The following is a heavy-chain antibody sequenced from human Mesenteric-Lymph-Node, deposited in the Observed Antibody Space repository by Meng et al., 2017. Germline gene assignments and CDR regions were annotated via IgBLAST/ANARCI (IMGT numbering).Heavy chain of an antibody. Sequence: ASAKVFCKASGYTFSRYGMTWVRQAPGQGLEWMGWISGYNGNTKYAQEYQGRVTMTTDTSTNTAYLEMRCLRSDDTAVFYCARYDYGGNSMSFDYWGQGTLVTVSS. J-gene: IGHJ4*02. D-gene: IGHD4-23*01. CDR3: ARYDYGGNSMSFDY. CDR2: ISGYNGNT. V-gene: IGHV1-18*01. CDR1: GYTFSRYG.